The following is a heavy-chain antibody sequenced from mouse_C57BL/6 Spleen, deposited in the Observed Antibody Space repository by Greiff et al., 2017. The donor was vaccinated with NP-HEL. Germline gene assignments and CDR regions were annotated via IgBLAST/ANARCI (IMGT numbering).Heavy chain of an antibody. CDR2: INPSTGGT. J-gene: IGHJ2*01. V-gene: IGHV1-42*01. CDR1: GYSFTGYY. Sequence: VQLQQSGPELVKPGASVKISCKASGYSFTGYYMNWVKQSPEKSLEWIGEINPSTGGTTYNQKFKAKATLTVDKSSSTAYMQLKSLTSEDSAVYYCARGGRQLRLDYFDYWGQGTTLTVSS. D-gene: IGHD3-2*02. CDR3: ARGGRQLRLDYFDY.